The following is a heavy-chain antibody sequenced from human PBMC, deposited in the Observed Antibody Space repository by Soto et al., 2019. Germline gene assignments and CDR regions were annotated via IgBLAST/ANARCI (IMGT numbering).Heavy chain of an antibody. CDR2: ISGGSSTV. J-gene: IGHJ4*02. V-gene: IGHV3-48*02. CDR1: GFTFSNFG. D-gene: IGHD6-19*01. Sequence: GGSLRLSCAASGFTFSNFGMNWVRQAPGKGLEWISYISGGSSTVYHADSVKGRFTISRDNAKNSLYLQMNSLRDEDTAVYYCAKAPYSGGWYYFDNWGQGTLVTVSS. CDR3: AKAPYSGGWYYFDN.